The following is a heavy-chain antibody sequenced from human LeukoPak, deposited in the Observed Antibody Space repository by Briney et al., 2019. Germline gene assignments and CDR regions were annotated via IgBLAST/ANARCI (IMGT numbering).Heavy chain of an antibody. Sequence: GGSLRLSCAASGFTVSSNYMSWVRQAPGKGLEWVSVIYSGGSTYADSVKGRFTISRDNSKNSLYLQMNSLRAEDTAVYYCARDIGYCSSTSCYEVAFDIWGQGTMVTVSS. V-gene: IGHV3-53*01. D-gene: IGHD2-2*01. J-gene: IGHJ3*02. CDR1: GFTVSSNY. CDR2: IYSGGST. CDR3: ARDIGYCSSTSCYEVAFDI.